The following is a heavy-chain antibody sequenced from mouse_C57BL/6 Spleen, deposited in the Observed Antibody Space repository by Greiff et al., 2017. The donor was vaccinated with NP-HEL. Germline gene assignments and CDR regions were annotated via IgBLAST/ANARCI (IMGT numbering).Heavy chain of an antibody. J-gene: IGHJ2*01. V-gene: IGHV5-9-1*02. CDR2: ISSGGDYI. D-gene: IGHD1-1*01. CDR3: TRDEAPGYYGSSYFDY. CDR1: GFTFSSYA. Sequence: EVKLVESGEGLVKPGGSLKLSCAASGFTFSSYAMSWVRQTPEKRLEWVAYISSGGDYIYYADTVKGRFTISRDHSRNTLYLQLSSLKSEDTAMYYCTRDEAPGYYGSSYFDYWGQGTTLTVSS.